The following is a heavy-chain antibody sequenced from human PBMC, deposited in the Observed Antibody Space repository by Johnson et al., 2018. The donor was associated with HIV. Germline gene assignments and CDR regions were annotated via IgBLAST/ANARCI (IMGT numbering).Heavy chain of an antibody. J-gene: IGHJ3*02. CDR3: ARDRQAVRGTFDI. CDR2: INWNGGST. Sequence: VQLVESGGGVVQPGGSLRLSCAASGFTFSSYGMHWVRQAPGKGLEWVSGINWNGGSTGYAASMKGRFTISRDNAKNSLYLQMNSLRAEDTALYYCARDRQAVRGTFDIWGQGTMVTVSS. D-gene: IGHD6-19*01. CDR1: GFTFSSYG. V-gene: IGHV3-20*04.